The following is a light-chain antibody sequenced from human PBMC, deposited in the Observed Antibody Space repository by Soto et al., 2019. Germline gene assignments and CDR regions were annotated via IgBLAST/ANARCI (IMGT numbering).Light chain of an antibody. Sequence: EIVMTQSPAALSVSPGELATLSCRASQSVSSSRLTWYRQKPGQAPRFLIYGASTRATGIPARFSGSGSGTEFTLTISSLQSEDFAVYYCQQYDNWPLTFGGGTKVDI. CDR3: QQYDNWPLT. CDR1: QSVSSS. J-gene: IGKJ4*01. CDR2: GAS. V-gene: IGKV3-15*01.